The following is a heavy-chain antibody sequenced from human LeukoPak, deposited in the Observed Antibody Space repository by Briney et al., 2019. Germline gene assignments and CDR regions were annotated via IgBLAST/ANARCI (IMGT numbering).Heavy chain of an antibody. CDR3: ARWVIVAAGLDY. V-gene: IGHV1-2*06. CDR2: INPNSGGT. CDR1: GYTFTGYY. J-gene: IGHJ4*02. D-gene: IGHD2-21*01. Sequence: ASVKVSCKASGYTFTGYYMHWVRQAPGQGLEWMGRINPNSGGTNYAQKFQGRVTLTRDTPISTSYMELSRLRSDDTAVYYCARWVIVAAGLDYWGQGTLVTVSS.